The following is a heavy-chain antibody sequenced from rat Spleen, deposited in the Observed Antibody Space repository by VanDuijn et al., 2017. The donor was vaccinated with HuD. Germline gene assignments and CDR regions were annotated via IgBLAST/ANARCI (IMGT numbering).Heavy chain of an antibody. CDR3: ARTYYYDGYYYFDY. D-gene: IGHD1-12*03. J-gene: IGHJ2*01. CDR2: ISPSGGRT. Sequence: EVQLVESGGGLVQPGRSMKLSCAALRFTFSNYYMAWVRQAPTKGLEWVASISPSGGRTYYRDSVKGRFTVSRDNAKSTLYLQMDSLRSEDTATYYCARTYYYDGYYYFDYWGQGVMVTVSS. V-gene: IGHV5-25*01. CDR1: RFTFSNYY.